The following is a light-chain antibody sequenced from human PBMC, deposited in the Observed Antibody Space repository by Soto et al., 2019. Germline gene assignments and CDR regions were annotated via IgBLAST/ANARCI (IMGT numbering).Light chain of an antibody. CDR2: DDS. J-gene: IGLJ1*01. CDR1: NIGSKS. Sequence: SYELTQSPSVSVAPGQTARITCGGTNIGSKSVHWFQQRPGQAPVLVVFDDSDRPSGIPERFSGSKSETTATLTISGVEAGDEADYYCQVWDSSVLHHVFGTGTKLTVL. CDR3: QVWDSSVLHHV. V-gene: IGLV3-21*02.